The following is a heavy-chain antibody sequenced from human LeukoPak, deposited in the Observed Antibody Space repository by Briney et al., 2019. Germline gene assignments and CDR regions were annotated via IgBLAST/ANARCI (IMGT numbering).Heavy chain of an antibody. D-gene: IGHD2-2*01. Sequence: PSETLSLTCTVSGGSISSGGYYWSWIRQHPGKGLEWIGYIYYSGSTYYNPSLKSQVTISVDTSKNQFSLKLSSVTAADTAVYYCARERVPAAPYYYGMDVWGKGTTVTVSS. J-gene: IGHJ6*04. CDR3: ARERVPAAPYYYGMDV. CDR2: IYYSGST. CDR1: GGSISSGGYY. V-gene: IGHV4-31*01.